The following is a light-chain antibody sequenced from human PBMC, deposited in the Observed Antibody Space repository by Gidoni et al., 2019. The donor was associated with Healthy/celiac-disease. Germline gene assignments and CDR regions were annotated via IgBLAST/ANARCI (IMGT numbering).Light chain of an antibody. CDR1: SSNIGSNY. Sequence: QSVLTQPPSASGTPGPRVIISCSGSSSNIGSNYVYWYQQLPGTAPKLLIYRNNQRPSGVPDRFSGSKSGTSASLAISGLRSEDEADYYCAAWDDSLSGPGVFGGGTKLTVL. J-gene: IGLJ3*02. V-gene: IGLV1-47*01. CDR2: RNN. CDR3: AAWDDSLSGPGV.